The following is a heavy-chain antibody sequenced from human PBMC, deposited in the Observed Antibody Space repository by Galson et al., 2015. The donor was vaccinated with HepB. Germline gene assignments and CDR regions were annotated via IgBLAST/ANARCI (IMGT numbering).Heavy chain of an antibody. CDR3: ARPLTMYSSDLESFDC. D-gene: IGHD6-25*01. V-gene: IGHV3-30-3*01. CDR1: GFTFSSYW. CDR2: ISYDGSNT. Sequence: SLRLSCAASGFTFSSYWMHWVRQAPGKGLEWMAVISYDGSNTYYADSVKGRFTISRDKSKNTLYLQMDSLRLEDTAVYYCARPLTMYSSDLESFDCWGQGTLVTVSS. J-gene: IGHJ4*02.